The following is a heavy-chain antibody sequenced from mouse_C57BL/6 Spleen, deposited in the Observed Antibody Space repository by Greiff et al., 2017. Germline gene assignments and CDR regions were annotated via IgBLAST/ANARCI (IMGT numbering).Heavy chain of an antibody. CDR1: GYTFTSYW. D-gene: IGHD2-13*01. CDR2: IDPSDSYT. J-gene: IGHJ2*01. CDR3: AREGVRFDY. Sequence: QVQLQQPGAELVKPGASVKLSCKASGYTFTSYWMQWVKQRPGQGLEWIGEIDPSDSYTNYNQKFKGKATLTVDTSSSTAYMQLSSLTSEDSAVYYCAREGVRFDYWGQGTTLTVSS. V-gene: IGHV1-50*01.